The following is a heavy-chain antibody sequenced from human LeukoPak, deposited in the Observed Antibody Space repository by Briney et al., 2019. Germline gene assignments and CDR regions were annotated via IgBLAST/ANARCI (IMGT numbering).Heavy chain of an antibody. Sequence: GGSLRLSCAASGFTFSTYSMNWVRQAPGKGLEWVSSISSGGNYIYYADSVKGRFTISRDNAKNSLYLQMNSLRAEETAVYYCARAGILVAGTDWYFDLWGRGTLVTVPS. CDR2: ISSGGNYI. CDR3: ARAGILVAGTDWYFDL. J-gene: IGHJ2*01. D-gene: IGHD6-19*01. V-gene: IGHV3-21*01. CDR1: GFTFSTYS.